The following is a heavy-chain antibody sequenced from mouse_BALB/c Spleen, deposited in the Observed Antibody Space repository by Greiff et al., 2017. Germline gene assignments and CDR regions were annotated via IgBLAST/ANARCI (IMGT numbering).Heavy chain of an antibody. V-gene: IGHV1S135*01. D-gene: IGHD1-1*01. Sequence: EVQLVESGPELMKPGASVKISCKASGYSFTSYYMHWVKQSHGKSLEWIGYIDPFNGGTSYNQKFKGKATLTVDKSSSTAYMHLSSLTSEDSAVYYCARPYYYGSSYFDYWGQGTTLTVSS. CDR1: GYSFTSYY. J-gene: IGHJ2*01. CDR2: IDPFNGGT. CDR3: ARPYYYGSSYFDY.